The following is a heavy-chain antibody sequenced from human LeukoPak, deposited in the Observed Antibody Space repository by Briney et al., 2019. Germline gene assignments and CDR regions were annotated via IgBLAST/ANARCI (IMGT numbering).Heavy chain of an antibody. CDR1: GFTFNNAW. D-gene: IGHD2/OR15-2a*01. CDR2: IKEDGSLK. V-gene: IGHV3-7*01. CDR3: VRDWAPASMQAAPFDC. J-gene: IGHJ4*02. Sequence: GGSLRLSCAASGFTFNNAWLSWIRQAPGKGPEWVANIKEDGSLKNYVDSVEGRFTVSRDNAKNTLYLQMNSLRLEDTAVYYCVRDWAPASMQAAPFDCWGQGTLVTVSS.